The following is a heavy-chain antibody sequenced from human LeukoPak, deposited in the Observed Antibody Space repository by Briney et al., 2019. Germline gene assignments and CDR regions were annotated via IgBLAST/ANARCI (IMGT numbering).Heavy chain of an antibody. CDR3: ARLGYSYGSYYYYYMDV. CDR2: IYPGDSDT. D-gene: IGHD5-18*01. J-gene: IGHJ6*03. CDR1: GYSFTSYW. V-gene: IGHV5-51*01. Sequence: GESLKISCKGSGYSFTSYWIGWVRQMPGKGLEWMGIIYPGDSDTRYSPSFQGQVTISADKSISTAYLQWSSLKASDTAMYYCARLGYSYGSYYYYYMDVWGKGTTVTISS.